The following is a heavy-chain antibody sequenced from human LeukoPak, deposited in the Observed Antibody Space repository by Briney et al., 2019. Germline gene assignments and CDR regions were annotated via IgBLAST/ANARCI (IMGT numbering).Heavy chain of an antibody. CDR1: GGSFSSYA. CDR2: IIPIFGTA. J-gene: IGHJ4*02. CDR3: ARGWLAESMVVTPYNY. Sequence: SVEVSCKASGGSFSSYAINWVRQAPGQGLEWMGGIIPIFGTANYAQKFQDRVTITAVESMSTVYMELSSLRSEDTAVYYCARGWLAESMVVTPYNYWGQGTLVAVSS. V-gene: IGHV1-69*01. D-gene: IGHD4-23*01.